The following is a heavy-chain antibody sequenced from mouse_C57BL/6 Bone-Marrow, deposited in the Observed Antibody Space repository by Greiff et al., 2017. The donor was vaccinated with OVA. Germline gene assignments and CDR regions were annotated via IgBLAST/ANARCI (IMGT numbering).Heavy chain of an antibody. D-gene: IGHD2-1*01. J-gene: IGHJ2*01. CDR2: ISNGGGST. CDR3: ARRGLLLYYFDY. Sequence: DVKLVESGGGLVQPGGSLKLSCAASGFTFSDYYMYWVRQTPEKRLEWVAYISNGGGSTYYPDTVKGRFTISRDNAKNTLYLQMSRLKSEDTARYYCARRGLLLYYFDYWGQGTTLTVSS. V-gene: IGHV5-12*01. CDR1: GFTFSDYY.